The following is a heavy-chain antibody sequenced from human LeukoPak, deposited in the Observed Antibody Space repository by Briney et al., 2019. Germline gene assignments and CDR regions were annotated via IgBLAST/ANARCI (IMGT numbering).Heavy chain of an antibody. J-gene: IGHJ4*02. Sequence: ASVKVSCKASGYTFSVYYIHLVRHAPAQGLESMGWINSNSGARNYAPKVQGRVTFSSDNSISTAYMEMSSLRSDDTDIYYCARGRGGATKGFDHWGQGTLVTVSS. D-gene: IGHD1-26*01. CDR1: GYTFSVYY. CDR2: INSNSGAR. CDR3: ARGRGGATKGFDH. V-gene: IGHV1-2*02.